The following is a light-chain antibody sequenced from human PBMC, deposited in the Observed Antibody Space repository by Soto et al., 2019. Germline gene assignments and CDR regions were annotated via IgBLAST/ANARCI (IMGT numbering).Light chain of an antibody. Sequence: DIQMTQSPSSVSASVGDRVTITCRASQGISTNLAWYQQKPGKAPKLLIYAASSRATGFPARFSGSGSGTEFNLTISSLQSEDFGVYYCQQYNNWPRATFGGGTKVDIK. CDR3: QQYNNWPRAT. CDR2: AAS. CDR1: QGISTN. V-gene: IGKV1-12*01. J-gene: IGKJ4*01.